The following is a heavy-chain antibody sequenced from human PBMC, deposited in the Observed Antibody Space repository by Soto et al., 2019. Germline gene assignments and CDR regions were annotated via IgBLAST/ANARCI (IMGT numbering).Heavy chain of an antibody. CDR1: GGSISSGGYY. Sequence: LSLTCTVSGGSISSGGYYWSWIRQHPGKGLEWIGYIYYSGSTYYNPSLKSRVTISVDTSKNQFSLKLSSVTAADTAVYYCARDTTLYSGYDSARNGMDVWGQGTTVTVSS. D-gene: IGHD5-12*01. CDR2: IYYSGST. V-gene: IGHV4-31*03. CDR3: ARDTTLYSGYDSARNGMDV. J-gene: IGHJ6*02.